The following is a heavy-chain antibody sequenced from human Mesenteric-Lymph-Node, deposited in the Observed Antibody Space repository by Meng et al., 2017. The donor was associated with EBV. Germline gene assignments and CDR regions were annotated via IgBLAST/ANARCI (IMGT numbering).Heavy chain of an antibody. Sequence: QVQPVQSGSEGKKTWASVTVSCKASGYTFTSYGISWVRQAPGQGLEWMGWISAYNGNTNYAQKLQGRVTMTTDTSTSTAYMELRSLRSDDTAVYYCARDIVGASDFDYWGQGTLVTVSS. CDR1: GYTFTSYG. D-gene: IGHD1-26*01. J-gene: IGHJ4*02. V-gene: IGHV1-18*01. CDR3: ARDIVGASDFDY. CDR2: ISAYNGNT.